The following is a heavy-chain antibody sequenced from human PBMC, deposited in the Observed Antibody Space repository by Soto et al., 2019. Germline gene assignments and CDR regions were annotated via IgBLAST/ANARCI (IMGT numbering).Heavy chain of an antibody. Sequence: QVQLQQWGAGLLKPSETLSLTCAVYGGSFSGYYWTWIRQPPGTGLEWIVEINHSGSTNYNPSLQRGVTISVDTSKNQFSLKLTTVTAADTAVYYCARDKITGLFDYWGQGTLVTVSS. D-gene: IGHD2-8*02. J-gene: IGHJ4*02. CDR1: GGSFSGYY. V-gene: IGHV4-34*01. CDR3: ARDKITGLFDY. CDR2: INHSGST.